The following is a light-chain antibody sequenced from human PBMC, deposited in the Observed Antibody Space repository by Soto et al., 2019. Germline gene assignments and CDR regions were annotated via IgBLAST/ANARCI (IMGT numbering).Light chain of an antibody. CDR3: QHYSSSPWT. CDR2: GAS. Sequence: EIVMTQSPATLSVSPGERATLSCRASQSVSSNLAWYQQKPGQGPRLLIYGASTRATGIPARFSGSGSGTEFTLTISSLQSEDFAVYYCQHYSSSPWTFGQGTKVEIK. J-gene: IGKJ1*01. V-gene: IGKV3-15*01. CDR1: QSVSSN.